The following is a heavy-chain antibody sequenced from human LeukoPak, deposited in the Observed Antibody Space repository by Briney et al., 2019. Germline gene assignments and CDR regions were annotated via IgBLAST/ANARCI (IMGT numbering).Heavy chain of an antibody. J-gene: IGHJ4*02. Sequence: GGSLRLSCAASGFTFDDYTMLWVRQAPGKGLEWVSGITWNSDTIGYADSVKGRFTISRDNAKNSLYLQMNSLRAEDTALYYCAKDHLAVAGTAMRFEYWGQGTLVTVSS. CDR3: AKDHLAVAGTAMRFEY. CDR1: GFTFDDYT. CDR2: ITWNSDTI. D-gene: IGHD6-19*01. V-gene: IGHV3-9*01.